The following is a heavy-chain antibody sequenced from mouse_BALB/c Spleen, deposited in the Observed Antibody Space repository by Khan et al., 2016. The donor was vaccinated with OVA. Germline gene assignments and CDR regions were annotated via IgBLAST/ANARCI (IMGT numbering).Heavy chain of an antibody. Sequence: EVELVESGGGLVQPGGSLKLSCEGSGFTFSNYAMSWVRQTPERRLEWVASISSGGNTYYSVSVKGRFTISRDNARNFLYLQMSSLRAEDTAMYYCARDYWFTYWCQGTLVTVSA. CDR1: GFTFSNYA. V-gene: IGHV5-6-5*01. CDR2: ISSGGNT. CDR3: ARDYWFTY. J-gene: IGHJ3*01.